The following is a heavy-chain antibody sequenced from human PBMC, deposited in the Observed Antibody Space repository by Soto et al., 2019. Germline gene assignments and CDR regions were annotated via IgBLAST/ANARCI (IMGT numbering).Heavy chain of an antibody. CDR3: ARDGGRGNPEFDY. CDR2: IYYSGST. V-gene: IGHV4-30-4*01. J-gene: IGHJ4*02. Sequence: PSETLSLTCTVSGGSISTGDYYWSWIRQPPGKGLEWIGYIYYSGSTFYSPTLKSRVTISLNTPKNQFSLRLGSVTAADTAVYYCARDGGRGNPEFDYWGQGTLVTVSS. CDR1: GGSISTGDYY. D-gene: IGHD2-21*01.